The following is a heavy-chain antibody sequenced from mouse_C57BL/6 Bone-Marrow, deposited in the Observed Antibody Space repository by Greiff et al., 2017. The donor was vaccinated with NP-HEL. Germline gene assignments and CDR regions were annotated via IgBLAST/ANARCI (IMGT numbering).Heavy chain of an antibody. Sequence: EVKLVESGGDFVPPFWSLKLSCAASFVLCLLSFLSFFLPPPSPLLSFFSPLRLFFLCTYYRDSVKGRFTISRDNAKNTLYLQMSSLKSEDTAMYYCASPYDYDVAWFAYWGQGTLVTVSA. V-gene: IGHV5-6*01. J-gene: IGHJ3*01. CDR1: FVLCLLSF. D-gene: IGHD2-4*01. CDR3: ASPYDYDVAWFAY. CDR2: LRLFFLCT.